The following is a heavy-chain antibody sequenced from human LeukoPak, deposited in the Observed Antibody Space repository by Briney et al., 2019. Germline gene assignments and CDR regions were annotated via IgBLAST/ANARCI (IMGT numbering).Heavy chain of an antibody. CDR3: ARVPSGSIDY. CDR2: INYNGDTT. Sequence: GGSLRLSCVASGFAFDDYGMTWVRQAPGKGLEWVSGINYNGDTTTYADSVKGRFTISRDNAKNSLYLQMNSLRVDDTALYYCARVPSGSIDYWGQGTLVTVSS. J-gene: IGHJ4*02. D-gene: IGHD1-26*01. CDR1: GFAFDDYG. V-gene: IGHV3-20*04.